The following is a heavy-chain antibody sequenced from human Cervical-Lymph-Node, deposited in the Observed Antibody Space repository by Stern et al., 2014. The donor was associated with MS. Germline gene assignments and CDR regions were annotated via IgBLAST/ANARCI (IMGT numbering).Heavy chain of an antibody. J-gene: IGHJ4*02. Sequence: VQLVESGGGVVQPGRSLRVSCVASGFTFSSSGMHWVRQAPGKGLEWVALTSYDGSIIDYADSVKGRFTISRDNSKNTLFLQMNSLRPEDTAVYYCAKDRGYETQIFDYWGQGTLVTVSS. CDR1: GFTFSSSG. V-gene: IGHV3-30*18. CDR3: AKDRGYETQIFDY. CDR2: TSYDGSII. D-gene: IGHD3-10*01.